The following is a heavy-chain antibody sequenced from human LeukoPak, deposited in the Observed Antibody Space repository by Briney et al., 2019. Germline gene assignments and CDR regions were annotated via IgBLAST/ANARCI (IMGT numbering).Heavy chain of an antibody. D-gene: IGHD3-22*01. V-gene: IGHV4-30-4*01. CDR2: MYYSGST. CDR3: ARPYYYDSRIDP. Sequence: SETLSLTCAVSGGSISSGDYYWSWIRQPPGKGLEWIAYMYYSGSTYYNPSLKSRVTMSADTSKNQLSLKLSSVTAADTAVYYCARPYYYDSRIDPWGQGILVTVSS. CDR1: GGSISSGDYY. J-gene: IGHJ5*02.